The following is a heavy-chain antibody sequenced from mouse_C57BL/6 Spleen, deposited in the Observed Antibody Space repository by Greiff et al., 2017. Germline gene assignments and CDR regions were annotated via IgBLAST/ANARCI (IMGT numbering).Heavy chain of an antibody. D-gene: IGHD1-1*01. CDR3: ARFITTVGGYFDY. V-gene: IGHV1-64*01. CDR1: GYTFTSYW. Sequence: QVQLQQPGAELVKPGASVKLSCKASGYTFTSYWMHWVKQRPGQGLEWIGMIHPNSGSTNYNEKFKSKATLTVDKSSSTAYMQLSSLTSEDSAVYYCARFITTVGGYFDYWGQGTTLTVSS. CDR2: IHPNSGST. J-gene: IGHJ2*01.